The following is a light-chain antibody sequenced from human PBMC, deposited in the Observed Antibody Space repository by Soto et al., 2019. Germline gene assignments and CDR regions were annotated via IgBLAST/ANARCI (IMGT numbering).Light chain of an antibody. V-gene: IGKV3-20*01. J-gene: IGKJ5*01. CDR1: QSVNSDY. CDR2: GAS. CDR3: QQYERSSIT. Sequence: EIVLTQSPGTLSLSPGERATLSCRASQSVNSDYFAWYQQRPGQPPRLLIYGASSRATGIPDRFSGSGSGTDFTLSISRLEPEAFALYYCQQYERSSITFGQGTRLEIK.